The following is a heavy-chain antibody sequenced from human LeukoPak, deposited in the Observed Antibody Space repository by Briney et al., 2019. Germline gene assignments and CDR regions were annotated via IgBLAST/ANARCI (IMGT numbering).Heavy chain of an antibody. Sequence: ASVKVSCKNYGYSFNDCFLHWVRQAPGQGLEWMGWINPNSGRTDYAPKFQGRVTLTTDTSITTAYMELSSLISGDTALYYCARESSDVLTGYYHFWGQGTLVTVSS. D-gene: IGHD3-9*01. CDR1: GYSFNDCF. V-gene: IGHV1-2*02. CDR3: ARESSDVLTGYYHF. CDR2: INPNSGRT. J-gene: IGHJ4*02.